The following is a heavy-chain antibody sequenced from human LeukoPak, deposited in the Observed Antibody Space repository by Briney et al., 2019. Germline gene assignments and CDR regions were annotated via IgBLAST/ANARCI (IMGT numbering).Heavy chain of an antibody. CDR1: GYTFTGYY. J-gene: IGHJ4*02. Sequence: ASVKVSCKASGYTFTGYYMHWVRQAPGQGLDWMGWINPNSGDTNYAQRFQGRVTMTRDTSISTAYMELSRLSSDDTAVYYCARTGSLRGNFDYWGQGTLVTVSS. D-gene: IGHD3-10*01. V-gene: IGHV1-2*02. CDR3: ARTGSLRGNFDY. CDR2: INPNSGDT.